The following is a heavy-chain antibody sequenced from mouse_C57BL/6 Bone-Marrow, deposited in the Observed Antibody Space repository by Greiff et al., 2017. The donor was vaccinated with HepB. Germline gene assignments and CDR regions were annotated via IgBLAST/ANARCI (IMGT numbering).Heavy chain of an antibody. Sequence: EVKVVESGGDLVKPGGSLKLSCAASGFTFSSYGMSWVRQTPDKRLEWVATISSGGSYTYYPDSVKGRFTISRDNAKNTLYLQMSSLKSEDTAMYYCERHFHLRSHYFDYWGQGTTLTVSS. CDR2: ISSGGSYT. CDR1: GFTFSSYG. D-gene: IGHD6-2*01. V-gene: IGHV5-6*01. CDR3: ERHFHLRSHYFDY. J-gene: IGHJ2*01.